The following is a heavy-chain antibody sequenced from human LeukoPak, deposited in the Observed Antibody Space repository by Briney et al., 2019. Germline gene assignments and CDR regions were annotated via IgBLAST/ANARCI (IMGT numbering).Heavy chain of an antibody. V-gene: IGHV3-21*04. CDR2: ISSRSSNV. CDR1: GLTFSKYF. D-gene: IGHD6-19*01. Sequence: PGGSLRLSCVVSGLTFSKYFMHWVRQAPGKGLEWVSSISSRSSNVYYTDSAKGRFTISRDNAKNSLTLQMNSLRADDTAVYYCARGTIGVAGTLDFWGQGTLVTVSS. J-gene: IGHJ4*02. CDR3: ARGTIGVAGTLDF.